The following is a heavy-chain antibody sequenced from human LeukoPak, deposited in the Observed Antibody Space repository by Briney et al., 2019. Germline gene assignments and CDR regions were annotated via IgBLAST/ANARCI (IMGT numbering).Heavy chain of an antibody. CDR1: GFTFSDYY. V-gene: IGHV3-11*01. D-gene: IGHD1-14*01. J-gene: IGHJ4*02. CDR2: MSSSGISL. CDR3: TRVKGRDHSGH. Sequence: GGSLRLSCAASGFTFSDYYMSWIRQAPGKGLECVAYMSSSGISLYYADSVKGRFTISRDNAMNSLYLQMNSLRAEDTAVYCTRVKGRDHSGHWGQGTLVTVSS.